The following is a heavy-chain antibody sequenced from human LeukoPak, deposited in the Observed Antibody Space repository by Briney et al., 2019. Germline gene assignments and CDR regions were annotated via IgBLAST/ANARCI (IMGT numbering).Heavy chain of an antibody. CDR3: AKDPRVGSRVATPCH. D-gene: IGHD5-24*01. CDR2: ISGSGGST. Sequence: GGSLRLSCAASGFTFTSYAMSWVRQAPGKGLEWVSAISGSGGSTYYADSVKGRFTISRDNSKSTLLLQMNSLRAEDTAVYYCAKDPRVGSRVATPCHWGQGTLVTVSS. CDR1: GFTFTSYA. V-gene: IGHV3-23*01. J-gene: IGHJ4*02.